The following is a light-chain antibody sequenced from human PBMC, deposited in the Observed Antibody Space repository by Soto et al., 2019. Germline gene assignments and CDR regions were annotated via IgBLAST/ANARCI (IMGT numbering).Light chain of an antibody. V-gene: IGKV1-5*03. CDR3: RKYNSYRQ. Sequence: IQMTQSPSTLSASVGDRVTITCRASESIDSWLAWHQQQSGSAPKLLISKASSLQSGVPSRFMGSGSGREFTLTISALQHGAFAPCSYRKYNSYRQFGQGTK. J-gene: IGKJ1*01. CDR2: KAS. CDR1: ESIDSW.